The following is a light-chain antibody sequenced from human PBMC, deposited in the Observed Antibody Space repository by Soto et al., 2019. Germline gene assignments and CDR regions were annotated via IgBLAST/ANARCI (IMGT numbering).Light chain of an antibody. CDR1: QSITTW. J-gene: IGKJ1*01. CDR2: DAS. Sequence: DIQMTQSPSTLSASVGDRVVITCRASQSITTWLAWYQQKPGKAPKLLIYDASSLESGVPSRFSGSGSGTEFPLTISSLQADDFAYYYCPQYNDYWTFGRGTKVEIK. CDR3: PQYNDYWT. V-gene: IGKV1-5*01.